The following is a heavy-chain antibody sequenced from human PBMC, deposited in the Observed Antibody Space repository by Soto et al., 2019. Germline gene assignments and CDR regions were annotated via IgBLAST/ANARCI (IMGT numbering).Heavy chain of an antibody. D-gene: IGHD1-1*01. V-gene: IGHV1-69*01. CDR1: GVTFSNAA. CDR3: ARDGEYRHKAGTNEYFCMDV. Sequence: VQVVQSEAEAKQPGSSVKLSCKVSGVTFSNAAFSWVRQAPGQGLEWMGGIIPIFGGAKYAQKFQARVKINADEMSDIVDMVVTSLIIDVTAVYFCARDGEYRHKAGTNEYFCMDVLGKGTTGTVSS. CDR2: IIPIFGGA. J-gene: IGHJ6*04.